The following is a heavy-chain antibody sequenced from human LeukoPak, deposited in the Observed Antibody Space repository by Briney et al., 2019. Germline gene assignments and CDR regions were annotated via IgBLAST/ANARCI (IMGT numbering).Heavy chain of an antibody. CDR1: GFSFNNFG. CDR2: ISGTGGST. V-gene: IGHV3-23*01. Sequence: GGSLRLFCVASGFSFNNFGMSWVRQAPGKGLEWVSSISGTGGSTHYADSVKGRFTISRDNSKNTLYLQMNSLRAGDTAVYYCAKSSYYDSSGFYREYYFDYWGQGTLVVVSS. J-gene: IGHJ4*02. D-gene: IGHD3-22*01. CDR3: AKSSYYDSSGFYREYYFDY.